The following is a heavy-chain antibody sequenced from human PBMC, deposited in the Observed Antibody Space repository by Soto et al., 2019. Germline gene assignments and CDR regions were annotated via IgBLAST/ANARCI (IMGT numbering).Heavy chain of an antibody. J-gene: IGHJ4*02. Sequence: QSGGSLRLSCAASGFVFARNDMNWVRQRPGKGLEWVSNINYSGVSTYYSDAVKGRFTISRDNSRNILHLEMNSLTVDDTAVYYCVSDPNWEWGYWGQGTPVTVYS. CDR3: VSDPNWEWGY. CDR1: GFVFARND. V-gene: IGHV3-23*01. CDR2: INYSGVST. D-gene: IGHD1-26*01.